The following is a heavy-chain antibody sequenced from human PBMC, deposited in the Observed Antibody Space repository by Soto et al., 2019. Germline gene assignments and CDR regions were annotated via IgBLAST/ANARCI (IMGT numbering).Heavy chain of an antibody. D-gene: IGHD2-15*01. CDR3: AKDKRAVVVTSNWFDP. CDR1: GFTFNSYA. Sequence: PGGSLRLSCAASGFTFNSYAMTWVRQAPGKGLEWVSTISGSSSTTFYTDSVKGRFTVSRDNSKNTLYLQMNSLRAEDTAVYYCAKDKRAVVVTSNWFDPWGQGTLVTAPQ. J-gene: IGHJ5*02. CDR2: ISGSSSTT. V-gene: IGHV3-23*01.